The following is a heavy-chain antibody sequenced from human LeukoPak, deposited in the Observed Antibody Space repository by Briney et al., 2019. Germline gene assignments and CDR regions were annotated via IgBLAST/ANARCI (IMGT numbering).Heavy chain of an antibody. CDR1: GYSISSGYY. D-gene: IGHD6-19*01. V-gene: IGHV4-38-2*02. CDR3: ARVVEQWLVYFDY. Sequence: PSETLSLTCTVSGYSISSGYYWGWIRQPPGKGLEWIGSIYDSGSTSYNPSLKSRVTISGDTSKNQFSLKLSSVTAADTAVYYCARVVEQWLVYFDYWGQGILVTVSS. CDR2: IYDSGST. J-gene: IGHJ4*02.